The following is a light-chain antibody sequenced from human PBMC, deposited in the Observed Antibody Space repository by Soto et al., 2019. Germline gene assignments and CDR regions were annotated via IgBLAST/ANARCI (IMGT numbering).Light chain of an antibody. CDR2: GAS. V-gene: IGKV3-20*01. CDR1: QSVSNNY. CDR3: QQHGSSPIT. J-gene: IGKJ5*01. Sequence: EIVLTQSPGTLSXXPXXXXTXXXRASQSVSNNYLAWYQQKPGQAPRLLIYGASTRATGIPDRFSGSGSGTDFTLTISRLEPEDFAVYYCQQHGSSPITFGQGTDWRL.